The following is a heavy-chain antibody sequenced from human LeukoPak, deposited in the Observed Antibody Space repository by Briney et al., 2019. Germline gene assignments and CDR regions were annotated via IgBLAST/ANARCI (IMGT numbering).Heavy chain of an antibody. J-gene: IGHJ6*03. CDR3: ARCRQLEFFGYMDV. V-gene: IGHV1-69*05. Sequence: SVTVSCKASGGTFSSYAISWVRLAPGQGLEWMGGIIPIFGTANYAQKLQGRVTITTDESTSTAYMELSSLRSEDTAVYYCARCRQLEFFGYMDVWGKGTTVTVSS. D-gene: IGHD6-6*01. CDR2: IIPIFGTA. CDR1: GGTFSSYA.